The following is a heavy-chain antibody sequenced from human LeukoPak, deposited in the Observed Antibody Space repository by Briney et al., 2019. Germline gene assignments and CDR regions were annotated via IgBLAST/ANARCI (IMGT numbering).Heavy chain of an antibody. CDR2: IRYDGSNK. CDR1: GFTFSSYE. V-gene: IGHV3-30*02. Sequence: GGSLRLSCAASGFTFSSYEMNWVRQAPGKGLEWVAFIRYDGSNKYYAESVKGRFTISGDNSKNTLFLQMNSLRAEDTAVYYCAHGAMYQLDYWGQGTLVTVSS. CDR3: AHGAMYQLDY. J-gene: IGHJ4*02. D-gene: IGHD2-2*01.